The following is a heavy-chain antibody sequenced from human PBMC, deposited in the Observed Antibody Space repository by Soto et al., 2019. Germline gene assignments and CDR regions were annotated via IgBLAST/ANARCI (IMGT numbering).Heavy chain of an antibody. CDR2: IDPSDSYT. V-gene: IGHV5-10-1*01. D-gene: IGHD2-15*01. Sequence: GESLKISCKGSGYSFTSYWISWVRQMPGKGLEWMGRIDPSDSYTNYSPSFKGHVTISADKSISTAYLQWSSLKASDTAMFYCARGPIVVVVAGPTGAFDIWGQGTMVTVSS. CDR3: ARGPIVVVVAGPTGAFDI. CDR1: GYSFTSYW. J-gene: IGHJ3*02.